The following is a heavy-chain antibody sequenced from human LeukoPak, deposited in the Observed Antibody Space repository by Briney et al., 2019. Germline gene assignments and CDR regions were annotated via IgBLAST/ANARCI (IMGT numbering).Heavy chain of an antibody. CDR1: GFTFSSYS. J-gene: IGHJ4*02. D-gene: IGHD6-19*01. CDR2: ISSSSSYI. V-gene: IGHV3-21*01. CDR3: ARDGSGIAVAGGTLDY. Sequence: PGGSLRLSCAASGFTFSSYSMNWVRQAPGKGLEWVSSISSSSSYIYYADSVKGRFTISRDNAKNSLYLQMNSLRAEDTAVYYCARDGSGIAVAGGTLDYWGQGTLVTVSS.